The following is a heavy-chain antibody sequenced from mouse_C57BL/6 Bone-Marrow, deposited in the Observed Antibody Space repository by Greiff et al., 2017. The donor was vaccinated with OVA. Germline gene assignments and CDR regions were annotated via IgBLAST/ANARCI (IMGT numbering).Heavy chain of an antibody. CDR2: IYPRSGNT. V-gene: IGHV1-81*01. CDR3: ARSYYGGAWFAY. J-gene: IGHJ3*01. Sequence: VQLQQSGAELARPGASVKLSCKASGYTFTSYGISWVKQRTGQGLEWIGEIYPRSGNTYYNEKFKGKATLTADKSSSTAYMELRSLTSEDSAVYFCARSYYGGAWFAYWGQGTLVTVSA. D-gene: IGHD1-1*02. CDR1: GYTFTSYG.